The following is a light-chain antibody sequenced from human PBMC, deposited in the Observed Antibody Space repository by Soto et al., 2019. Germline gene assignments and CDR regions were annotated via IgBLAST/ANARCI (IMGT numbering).Light chain of an antibody. Sequence: EIVLTQSPGTLSLSPGERATLSCRASQSVSSSYLAWYQQKPGQAPRLLIYGASSRATRIPDRFSGSGSGTDFTLTISRLEPEDFAMYYCQQYGYSPYTFGQGTKLEIK. CDR1: QSVSSSY. CDR2: GAS. J-gene: IGKJ2*01. V-gene: IGKV3-20*01. CDR3: QQYGYSPYT.